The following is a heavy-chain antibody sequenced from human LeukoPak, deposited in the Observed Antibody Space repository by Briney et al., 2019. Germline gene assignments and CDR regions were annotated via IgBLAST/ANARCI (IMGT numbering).Heavy chain of an antibody. D-gene: IGHD1-26*01. J-gene: IGHJ4*02. CDR3: ARDPGRSPDY. CDR1: GLTFSHYS. Sequence: GGSLRLSCAASGLTFSHYSMHWVRQAPGRGLEYVSAINSNGDDTYYVNSVKGRFTISRDNSKNTLYLQMGSLRVEDKAVYYCARDPGRSPDYWGQGTLVTVS. V-gene: IGHV3-64*01. CDR2: INSNGDDT.